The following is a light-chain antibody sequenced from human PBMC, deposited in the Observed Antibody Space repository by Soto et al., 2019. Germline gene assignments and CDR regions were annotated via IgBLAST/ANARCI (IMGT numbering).Light chain of an antibody. J-gene: IGLJ3*02. CDR1: SSNIGAGYG. CDR2: GNS. V-gene: IGLV1-40*01. CDR3: QSYDSSLSGWV. Sequence: QSVLAQPPSVSGAPGQRVTISCTGSSSNIGAGYGVHWYQQLPGTAPKLLIYGNSNRPSGVPDRFSGSKSGTSASLAITGLQADDGADYHCQSYDSSLSGWVFGGGTKLTVL.